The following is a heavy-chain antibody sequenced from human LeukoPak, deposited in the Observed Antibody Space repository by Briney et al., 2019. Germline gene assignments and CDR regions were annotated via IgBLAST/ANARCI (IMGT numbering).Heavy chain of an antibody. J-gene: IGHJ4*02. Sequence: ASVKVSCKTSGYTFSSFDVIWVRQAPGQGLEWMGWINPNSGGTNYAQKFQGRVTMTRDTSISTAYMELSSLRSEDTAVYYCARGNGGSSSLDYWGQGTLVTVSS. CDR3: ARGNGGSSSLDY. D-gene: IGHD6-13*01. CDR2: INPNSGGT. V-gene: IGHV1-2*02. CDR1: GYTFSSFD.